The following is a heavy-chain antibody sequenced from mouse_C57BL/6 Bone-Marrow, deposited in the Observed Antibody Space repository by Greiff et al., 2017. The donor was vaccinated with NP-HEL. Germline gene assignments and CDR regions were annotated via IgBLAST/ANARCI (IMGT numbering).Heavy chain of an antibody. CDR1: GYTFTSYW. V-gene: IGHV1-69*01. Sequence: VQLQQPGAELVMPGASVKLSCKASGYTFTSYWMHWVKQRPGQGLEWIGEIDPSDSYTNYNQKFKGKSTLTVDKSSSTAYMQLSSLTSEDSAVYYCASDYYGSSYGAMDYWGQGTSVTVSS. CDR3: ASDYYGSSYGAMDY. J-gene: IGHJ4*01. CDR2: IDPSDSYT. D-gene: IGHD1-1*01.